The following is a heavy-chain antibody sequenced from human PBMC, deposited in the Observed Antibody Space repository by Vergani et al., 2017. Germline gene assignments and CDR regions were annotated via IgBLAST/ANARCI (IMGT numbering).Heavy chain of an antibody. CDR3: ARAQTYCSGGSCYSGSAFDI. V-gene: IGHV4-34*01. J-gene: IGHJ3*02. D-gene: IGHD2-15*01. CDR1: GGSFSGYY. Sequence: QVQLQQWGAGLLKPSETLSLTCAVYGGSFSGYYWSWIRQPPGKGLEWIGEINHSGSTNYNPSLKSRVTISVDTSKNQFSLKLGSVTAADTAVYYCARAQTYCSGGSCYSGSAFDIWGQGTMVTVSS. CDR2: INHSGST.